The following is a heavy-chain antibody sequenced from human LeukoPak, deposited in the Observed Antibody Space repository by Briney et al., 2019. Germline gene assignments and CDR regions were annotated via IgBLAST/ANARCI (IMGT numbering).Heavy chain of an antibody. J-gene: IGHJ4*02. V-gene: IGHV3-30-3*01. CDR2: ISYDGSNK. CDR3: AKDYGGNGGFFDY. D-gene: IGHD4-23*01. Sequence: GGSLRLSCAASGFTFSSYAMHWVRQAPGKGLEWVAVISYDGSNKYYADSVKGRFTISRDNSKNTLYLQMNSLRAEDTAVYYCAKDYGGNGGFFDYWGQGTLVTVSS. CDR1: GFTFSSYA.